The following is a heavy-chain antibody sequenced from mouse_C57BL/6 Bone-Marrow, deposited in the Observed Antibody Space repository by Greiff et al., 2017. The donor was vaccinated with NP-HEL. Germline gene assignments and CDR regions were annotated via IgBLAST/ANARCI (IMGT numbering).Heavy chain of an antibody. J-gene: IGHJ1*03. CDR1: GYTFTSYW. Sequence: QVQLQQPGAELVKPGASVKMSCKASGYTFTSYWITWVKQRPGQGLEWIGDIYPGSGSTNYNEKFKSKATLTVDTSSSTAYMQLSSLTSEASAVYYYASRDYYGSNWWYFDVWGTGTTVTVSS. V-gene: IGHV1-55*01. D-gene: IGHD1-1*01. CDR2: IYPGSGST. CDR3: ASRDYYGSNWWYFDV.